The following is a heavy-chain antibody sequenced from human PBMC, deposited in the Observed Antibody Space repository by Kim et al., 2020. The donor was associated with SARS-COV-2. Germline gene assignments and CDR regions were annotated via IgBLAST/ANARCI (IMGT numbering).Heavy chain of an antibody. CDR2: IKQDGSER. V-gene: IGHV3-7*04. CDR1: GFIFSNYW. CDR3: ARALSGTRYGVAV. J-gene: IGHJ6*02. D-gene: IGHD1-7*01. Sequence: GGSLRLSCAASGFIFSNYWMNWVRQAPGKGLEWVANIKQDGSERYYVDSVKGRFTISRDNAKNSLYLHLNSLRGEDTAIYYCARALSGTRYGVAVWGQGT.